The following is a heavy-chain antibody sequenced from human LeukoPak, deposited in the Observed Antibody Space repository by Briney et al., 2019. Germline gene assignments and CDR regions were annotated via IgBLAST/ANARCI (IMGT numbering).Heavy chain of an antibody. Sequence: ASVKVSCKASGYTFTSYGISWVRQAPGQGLEWKGWISAYNGNTNYAQKLQGRVTMTTDTSTSTAYMELRSLRSDDTAVYYCARDQAWLANYGMDVWGQGTTVTVSS. J-gene: IGHJ6*02. CDR3: ARDQAWLANYGMDV. CDR2: ISAYNGNT. D-gene: IGHD6-19*01. CDR1: GYTFTSYG. V-gene: IGHV1-18*01.